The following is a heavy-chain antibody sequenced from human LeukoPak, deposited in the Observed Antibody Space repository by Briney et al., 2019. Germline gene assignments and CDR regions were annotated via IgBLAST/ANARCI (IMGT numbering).Heavy chain of an antibody. Sequence: PSETLSLTCAVYGESFSGYYWSWIRQPPGKGLEWIGEINHSGSTNYNPSLKSRVTISVDTSKNQFSLKLSSVTAADTAVYYCARGKRGYSSSWYDYWGQGTLVTASS. CDR3: ARGKRGYSSSWYDY. J-gene: IGHJ4*02. D-gene: IGHD6-13*01. CDR1: GESFSGYY. CDR2: INHSGST. V-gene: IGHV4-34*01.